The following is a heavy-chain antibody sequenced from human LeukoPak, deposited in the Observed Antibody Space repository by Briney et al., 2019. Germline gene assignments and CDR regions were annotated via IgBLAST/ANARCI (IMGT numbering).Heavy chain of an antibody. CDR3: ARDRESSGGILLRNWFDP. V-gene: IGHV3-9*01. D-gene: IGHD2-15*01. Sequence: GGSLRLSCVASGFTFDDYTSHWVRQAPGKGLEWVSGISWNAGSMAYADSVKGRFTISRDNAKNSLYLQMQSLRAEDTAVYYCARDRESSGGILLRNWFDPWGQGTLVTVSS. CDR2: ISWNAGSM. CDR1: GFTFDDYT. J-gene: IGHJ5*02.